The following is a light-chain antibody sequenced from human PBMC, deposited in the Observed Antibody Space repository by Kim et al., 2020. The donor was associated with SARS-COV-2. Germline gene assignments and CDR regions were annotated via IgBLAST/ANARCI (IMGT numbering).Light chain of an antibody. CDR2: RNY. CDR3: AAWDDSLSGVV. V-gene: IGLV1-47*01. CDR1: SSNIGSNY. Sequence: GQGVTISCSGSSSNIGSNYVCWYQQLPGTAPKHLIYRNYQRPSGVPDRFSGSKSGTSASLAISGLRSEDEAHYYCAAWDDSLSGVVFGGGTQLTVL. J-gene: IGLJ2*01.